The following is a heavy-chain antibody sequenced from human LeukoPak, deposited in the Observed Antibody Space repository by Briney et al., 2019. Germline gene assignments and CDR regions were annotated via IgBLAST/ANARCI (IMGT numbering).Heavy chain of an antibody. J-gene: IGHJ6*02. D-gene: IGHD3-10*01. CDR2: ISYDGSNK. V-gene: IGHV3-30*18. Sequence: GRSLRLSCAASGFTFSSYGMHWVRQAPGKGLEWVAVISYDGSNKYYADSVKGRFTISRDNSKNTLYLQMNSLRAEDTAVYYCAKDYRGFGELPPSDYYYYYGMDVWGQGTTVTVSS. CDR1: GFTFSSYG. CDR3: AKDYRGFGELPPSDYYYYYGMDV.